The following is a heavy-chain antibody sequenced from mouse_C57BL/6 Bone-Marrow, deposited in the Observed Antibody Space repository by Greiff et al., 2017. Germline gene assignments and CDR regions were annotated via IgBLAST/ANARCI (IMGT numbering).Heavy chain of an antibody. CDR1: GFTFSDYG. CDR3: ARVGGGCAMDY. Sequence: EVKLMEPGGGLVKPGGSLKLSCAASGFTFSDYGMHWVRQAPEKGLEWVAYISIGSSTIYYADTVKGRFTISRDNAKNTLFLQMTSLRSEDTAMYYCARVGGGCAMDYWGQGTSVTVSS. D-gene: IGHD1-1*02. J-gene: IGHJ4*01. CDR2: ISIGSSTI. V-gene: IGHV5-17*01.